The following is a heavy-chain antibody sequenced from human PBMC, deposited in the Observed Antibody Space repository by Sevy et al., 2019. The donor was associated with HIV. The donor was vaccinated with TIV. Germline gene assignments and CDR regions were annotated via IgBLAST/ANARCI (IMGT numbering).Heavy chain of an antibody. CDR1: GFPFGSYG. D-gene: IGHD6-19*01. CDR3: ARDGKVPVPGLYYFDY. J-gene: IGHJ4*01. CDR2: MTGSGVTI. Sequence: GGSLRLSCTGSGFPFGSYGMSWVRQAPGKGLEWVSSMTGSGVTIYYADSVKGRFSISRDNAKNSLYLQMNSLRAEDTAVYYCARDGKVPVPGLYYFDYWGHGTLVTVSS. V-gene: IGHV3-48*04.